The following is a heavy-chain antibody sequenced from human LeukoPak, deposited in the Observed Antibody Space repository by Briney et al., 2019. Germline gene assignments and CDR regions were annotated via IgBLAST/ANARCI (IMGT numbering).Heavy chain of an antibody. J-gene: IGHJ5*02. CDR3: AANKYDFWSGSGSWFDP. Sequence: GASVKVSCKASGYTFTSYAMNWVRQAPGQGLEWMGWINTNTGNPTYAQGFTGRFVFSLDTSVSTAYLQISSLKAEDTAVYYCAANKYDFWSGSGSWFDPRGQGTLVTVSS. D-gene: IGHD3-3*01. CDR2: INTNTGNP. V-gene: IGHV7-4-1*02. CDR1: GYTFTSYA.